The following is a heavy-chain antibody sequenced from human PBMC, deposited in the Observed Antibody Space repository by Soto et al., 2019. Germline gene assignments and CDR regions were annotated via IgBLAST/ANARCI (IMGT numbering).Heavy chain of an antibody. Sequence: QGHLVQSGAAVKKPGASVKVSCKASGYIFNNHAMHWVRQAPGQRLEWMGWINAGNGNTYYSQNFKDRVTFTRDTIATTVFMELTSLTSEDTAVYYCARDQSGIGYYVDWFDPWGQGTLVTVSS. CDR1: GYIFNNHA. J-gene: IGHJ5*02. V-gene: IGHV1-3*01. CDR2: INAGNGNT. CDR3: ARDQSGIGYYVDWFDP. D-gene: IGHD3-10*02.